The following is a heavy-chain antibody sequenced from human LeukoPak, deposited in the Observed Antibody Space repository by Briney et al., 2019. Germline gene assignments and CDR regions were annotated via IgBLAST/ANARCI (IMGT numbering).Heavy chain of an antibody. V-gene: IGHV4-34*01. J-gene: IGHJ5*02. Sequence: SETLSLTCAVYGGSFSGYYWSWIRQPPGKGLEWIGEINHSGSTNYNPSLKSQVTISVDTSKNQFSLKLSSVTAADTAVYYCASVYGSGRNNWFDPWGQGTLVTVSS. D-gene: IGHD3-10*01. CDR1: GGSFSGYY. CDR3: ASVYGSGRNNWFDP. CDR2: INHSGST.